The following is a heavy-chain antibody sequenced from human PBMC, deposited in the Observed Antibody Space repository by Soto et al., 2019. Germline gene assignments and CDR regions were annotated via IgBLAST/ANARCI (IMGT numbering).Heavy chain of an antibody. Sequence: QVQLVQSGAEVKKPGASVTVSCKASGFTFTSYGFNWVRQAPGQGLEWMGWISAYNRNKIYAQKLRGRVTMTTDTSTSTVYMELRSLRPDDTAVYYCAGGFSDYGDYDWGQGTLVTVSS. CDR1: GFTFTSYG. D-gene: IGHD4-17*01. J-gene: IGHJ4*02. V-gene: IGHV1-18*01. CDR3: AGGFSDYGDYD. CDR2: ISAYNRNK.